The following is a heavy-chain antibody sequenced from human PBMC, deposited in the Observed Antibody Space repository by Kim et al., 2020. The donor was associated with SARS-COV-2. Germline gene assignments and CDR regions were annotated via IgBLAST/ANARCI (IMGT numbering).Heavy chain of an antibody. J-gene: IGHJ6*02. V-gene: IGHV4-39*01. CDR2: IYYSGST. CDR1: GGSISSSSYY. CDR3: ARWAARGYGMDV. Sequence: SETLSLTCTVSGGSISSSSYYWGWIRQPPGKGLEWIGSIYYSGSTYYNPSLKSRVTISVDTSKNQFSLKLSSVTAADTAVYYCARWAARGYGMDVWGQGTTVTVSS. D-gene: IGHD6-25*01.